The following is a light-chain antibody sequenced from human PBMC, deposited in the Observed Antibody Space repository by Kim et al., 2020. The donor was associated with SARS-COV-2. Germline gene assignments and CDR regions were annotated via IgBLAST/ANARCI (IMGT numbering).Light chain of an antibody. CDR1: QSLLHSHGSIY. V-gene: IGKV2-30*02. J-gene: IGKJ2*01. Sequence: DVVLTQSPLSLPVTLGQPASISCRSSQSLLHSHGSIYLNWFQQRPGQSPRRLIYTVSNRDSGVPDRFSGSGSGTYFTLTISRVEAEDVGVYYCMQGTHWPYTFGQGTKLEI. CDR3: MQGTHWPYT. CDR2: TVS.